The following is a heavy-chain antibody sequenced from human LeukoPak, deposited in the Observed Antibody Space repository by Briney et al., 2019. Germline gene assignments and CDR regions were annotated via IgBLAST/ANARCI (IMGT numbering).Heavy chain of an antibody. Sequence: GGSLRLSCAGSGFTFSGCSLNWVRQAPGKGLEWVSSITSSGSSMYYADSVKGRFTTSRDNAESSVYLQMNSLRVDDTGLYYCTRDIDDVLTGDDAFDVWGQGTVVTVSS. CDR2: ITSSGSSM. V-gene: IGHV3-21*03. CDR1: GFTFSGCS. J-gene: IGHJ3*01. D-gene: IGHD3-9*01. CDR3: TRDIDDVLTGDDAFDV.